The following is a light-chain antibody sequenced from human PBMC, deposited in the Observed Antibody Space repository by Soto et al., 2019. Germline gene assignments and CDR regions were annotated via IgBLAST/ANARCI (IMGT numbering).Light chain of an antibody. Sequence: QSVLTQSASVSGSPGQSITISCTGTSSDIGTYDYVSWYQQYPGKAPKLIIFEVTYRPSGVSNRFSGSKSGNTASLTISGLQAEDEADYYCVSFTTGSTLVFGGGTKLTVL. J-gene: IGLJ3*02. CDR2: EVT. CDR3: VSFTTGSTLV. V-gene: IGLV2-14*01. CDR1: SSDIGTYDY.